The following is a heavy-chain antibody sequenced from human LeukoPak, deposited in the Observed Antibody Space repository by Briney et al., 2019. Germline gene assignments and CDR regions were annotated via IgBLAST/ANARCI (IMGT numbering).Heavy chain of an antibody. Sequence: PGRSLRLSCAASVFTFSSYSMHWVRQAPGKGLEWVAVISYDGSNKYYADSVKGRFTISRDNSKNTLYLQMNSLRAEDTAVYYCARFDYWGQGTLVTVSS. CDR2: ISYDGSNK. CDR1: VFTFSSYS. J-gene: IGHJ4*02. CDR3: ARFDY. V-gene: IGHV3-30-3*01.